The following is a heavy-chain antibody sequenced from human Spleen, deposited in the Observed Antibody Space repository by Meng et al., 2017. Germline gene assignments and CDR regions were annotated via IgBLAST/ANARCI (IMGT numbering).Heavy chain of an antibody. CDR1: GGSFVGYY. D-gene: IGHD3-10*01. Sequence: QQWGAGIVKPCEPLPPSLAVYGGSFVGYYWSGIRQPPGKGLGWIGEINHSGSTNYNPSLKSRVTISVDTSKNQFSLNLSSVTAADTAVYYCAREDYSGSGFWYFDLWGRGTLVTVSS. CDR2: INHSGST. J-gene: IGHJ2*01. CDR3: AREDYSGSGFWYFDL. V-gene: IGHV4-34*01.